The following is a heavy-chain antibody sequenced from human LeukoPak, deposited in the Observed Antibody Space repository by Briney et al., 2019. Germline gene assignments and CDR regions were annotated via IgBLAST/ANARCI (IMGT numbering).Heavy chain of an antibody. CDR3: ARAGSSSWRPDFDY. J-gene: IGHJ4*02. D-gene: IGHD6-13*01. CDR1: GFTVSSNY. V-gene: IGHV3-53*01. Sequence: GGSLRLSCAASGFTVSSNYMSWVRQAPGKGLEWVSVIYSGGSTYYTDSVKGRFTISRDNSKNTLYLQMNSLRAEDTAVYYCARAGSSSWRPDFDYWGQGILVTVSS. CDR2: IYSGGST.